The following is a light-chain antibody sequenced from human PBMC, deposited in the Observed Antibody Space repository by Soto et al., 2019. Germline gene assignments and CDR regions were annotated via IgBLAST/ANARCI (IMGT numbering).Light chain of an antibody. CDR1: QSISRN. Sequence: IQMTQYPSSLSASVGDRFTITCRASQSISRNLNWYQQKPGTAPKLLMFGASTLQSGVPSRFSGSGSGTDFTLTITSLQPEDFATYYCQQSYNTPRTFGQGTKVDNK. J-gene: IGKJ1*01. CDR3: QQSYNTPRT. CDR2: GAS. V-gene: IGKV1-39*01.